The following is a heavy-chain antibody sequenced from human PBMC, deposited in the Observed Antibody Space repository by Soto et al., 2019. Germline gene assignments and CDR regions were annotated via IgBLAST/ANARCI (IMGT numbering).Heavy chain of an antibody. V-gene: IGHV3-23*01. J-gene: IGHJ2*01. CDR2: ISGGGEAT. CDR3: ARKVPGSTTRPDYWYFDL. Sequence: EVQLLESGGGLVQPGGSLRLPCAAPGFTLISYAMNWFRQPPGKGLQWVSPISGGGEATFYADSVKGRFTISRDNSRNTVTLQMNSLGADDTAVYYCARKVPGSTTRPDYWYFDLWGRGTLVTVSS. CDR1: GFTLISYA. D-gene: IGHD3-10*01.